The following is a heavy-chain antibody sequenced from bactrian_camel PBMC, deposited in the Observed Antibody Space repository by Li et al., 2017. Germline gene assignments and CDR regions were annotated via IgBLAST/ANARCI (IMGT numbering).Heavy chain of an antibody. CDR2: ANSEGVAAIDGDETP. D-gene: IGHD6*01. CDR1: GYTSNGRY. Sequence: DVQLVESGGGSVSAGGSLRLSCAASGYTSNGRYIGWFRQTPGKEREAVAAANSEGVAAIDGDETPTYADSVKGRFTISKDIAKNTLYLQMNSLKPEDTAMYYCAADARQYASSWRSLVADSFDYWGQGTQVTVS. V-gene: IGHV3S40*01. CDR3: AADARQYASSWRSLVADSFDY. J-gene: IGHJ4*01.